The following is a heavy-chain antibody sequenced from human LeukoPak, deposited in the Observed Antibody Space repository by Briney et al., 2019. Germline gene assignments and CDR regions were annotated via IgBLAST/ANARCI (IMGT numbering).Heavy chain of an antibody. J-gene: IGHJ4*02. CDR3: ARLYSSSWEKVFDY. CDR2: IYYSGRT. D-gene: IGHD6-13*01. Sequence: SETLSLTCTVSGGSISTYYWNWLRQPPGKGLEWIGYIYYSGRTNYNPSLKSRVSISIDTSKNQFSLKLSSVTAADTAVYYCARLYSSSWEKVFDYWGQGTLVTVSS. V-gene: IGHV4-59*12. CDR1: GGSISTYY.